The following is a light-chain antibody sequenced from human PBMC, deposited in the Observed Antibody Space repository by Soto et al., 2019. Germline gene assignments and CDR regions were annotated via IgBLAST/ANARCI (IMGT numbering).Light chain of an antibody. J-gene: IGKJ1*01. CDR1: QSVSSY. CDR3: QQRSNWPPAT. CDR2: DAS. V-gene: IGKV3-11*01. Sequence: EIVLTQSPATLSLSPGERATLSCRASQSVSSYLAWYQQKPGQAPRLLIYDASNRATGIPARFSGSGSGTDFTLTISRLEPEDFAVYYCQQRSNWPPATVGQGTKVDSK.